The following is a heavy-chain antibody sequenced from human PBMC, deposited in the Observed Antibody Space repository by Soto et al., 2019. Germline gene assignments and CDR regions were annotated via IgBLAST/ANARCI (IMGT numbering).Heavy chain of an antibody. D-gene: IGHD6-6*01. V-gene: IGHV1-69*01. CDR1: GCTFSSYA. CDR2: IIPIFGTA. CDR3: ARGSSCSISCYYGMDV. Sequence: QVQLVQSGAEVKKPGSSVKVSCKASGCTFSSYAISWVRQAPGQGLEWMGGIIPIFGTANYAQKFQGRVTITADESTSTAYMELSSLRSEDTAVYYCARGSSCSISCYYGMDVWGQGTTVTVSS. J-gene: IGHJ6*02.